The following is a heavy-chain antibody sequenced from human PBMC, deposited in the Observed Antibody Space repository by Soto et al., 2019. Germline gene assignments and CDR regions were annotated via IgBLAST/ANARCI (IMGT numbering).Heavy chain of an antibody. CDR3: AKDREYYYDSSGYHYDAFYF. D-gene: IGHD3-22*01. Sequence: GGSLRLSCAASGFTFSSYAMSWVRQAPGKGLEWVSTISGSGGTTYYADSVKGRFTISRDNSKNTLYLQMNNLRPEDTAVYYFAKDREYYYDSSGYHYDAFYFWGQGTMVTVSS. V-gene: IGHV3-23*01. J-gene: IGHJ3*01. CDR1: GFTFSSYA. CDR2: ISGSGGTT.